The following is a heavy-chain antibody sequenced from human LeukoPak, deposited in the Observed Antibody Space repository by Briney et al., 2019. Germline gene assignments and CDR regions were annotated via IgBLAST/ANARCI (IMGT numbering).Heavy chain of an antibody. CDR1: GFNLNSFY. CDR2: IRKDGTST. V-gene: IGHV3-74*01. CDR3: ARGNWGPEF. Sequence: PGGSLRLSCVVSGFNLNSFYMDWVRQAPGKGLVWVSGIRKDGTSTGYADPVQGRLSISRETDKNTVYLQMNSLRPDDTGVYFCARGNWGPEFWGQGTLVTVSS. J-gene: IGHJ4*02. D-gene: IGHD3-16*01.